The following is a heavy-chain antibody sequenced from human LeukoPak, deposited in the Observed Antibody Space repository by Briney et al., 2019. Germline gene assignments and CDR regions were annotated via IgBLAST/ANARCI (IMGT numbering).Heavy chain of an antibody. CDR2: IYPGVSDT. D-gene: IGHD2-15*01. V-gene: IGHV5-51*01. CDR1: GFTFSTNS. CDR3: ARRGFCSGGSCFSHAFDI. Sequence: GGSLRLSCAASGFTFSTNSMNWVRQAPGKGLEWMGIIYPGVSDTRYSPSFQGQVTISADKSISTAYLQWSSLKASDTAMYYCARRGFCSGGSCFSHAFDIWGQGTMVTVSS. J-gene: IGHJ3*02.